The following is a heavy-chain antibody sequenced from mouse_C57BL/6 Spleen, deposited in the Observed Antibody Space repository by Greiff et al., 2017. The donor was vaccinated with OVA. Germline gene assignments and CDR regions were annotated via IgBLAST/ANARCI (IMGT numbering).Heavy chain of an antibody. Sequence: DVKLVESGGGLVKPGGSLKLSCAASGFTFSDYGMHWVRQAPEKGLEWVAYISSGSSTIYYADTVKGRFTISRDNAKNTLFLQMASLRSEDTAMYYCARRSGYRYYAMDYWGQGTSVTVSS. CDR2: ISSGSSTI. CDR1: GFTFSDYG. J-gene: IGHJ4*01. D-gene: IGHD3-2*02. V-gene: IGHV5-17*01. CDR3: ARRSGYRYYAMDY.